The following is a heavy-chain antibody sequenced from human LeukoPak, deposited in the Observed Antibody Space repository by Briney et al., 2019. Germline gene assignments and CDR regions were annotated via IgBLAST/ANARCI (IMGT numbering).Heavy chain of an antibody. CDR3: ARRPSMVRGHFDY. D-gene: IGHD3-10*01. CDR1: GDSISSSNYY. CDR2: VYYSGST. Sequence: PSETLSLTCTVSGDSISSSNYYWGWVRQTPGKGLEWIGSVYYSGSTYYSPSLKSRVTISVDTSKTQFSLKLSSVTAADTAVYYCARRPSMVRGHFDYWGQGTLVTVSS. V-gene: IGHV4-39*01. J-gene: IGHJ4*02.